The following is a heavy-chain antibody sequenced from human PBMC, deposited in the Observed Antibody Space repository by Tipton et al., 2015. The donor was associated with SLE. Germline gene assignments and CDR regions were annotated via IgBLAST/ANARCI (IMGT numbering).Heavy chain of an antibody. D-gene: IGHD6-19*01. J-gene: IGHJ2*01. V-gene: IGHV4-38-2*02. Sequence: TLSLTCTVSGVSINSHYWSWIRQPPGKGLEWIGSIYHSGSTYYNPSLKSRVTISVDTSKNQFSLKLSSVTAADTAVYYCARGKGSSSGWPWYFDLWGRGTLVIVSS. CDR1: GVSINSHY. CDR3: ARGKGSSSGWPWYFDL. CDR2: IYHSGST.